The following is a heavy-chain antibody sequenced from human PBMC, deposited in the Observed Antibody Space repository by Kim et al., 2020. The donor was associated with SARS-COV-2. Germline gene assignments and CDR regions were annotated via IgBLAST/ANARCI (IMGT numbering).Heavy chain of an antibody. CDR2: IYYSGST. CDR1: GGSISSSSYY. D-gene: IGHD1-26*01. J-gene: IGHJ6*02. Sequence: SETLSLTCTVSGGSISSSSYYWGWIRQPPGKGLEWIGSIYYSGSTYYNPSLKSRVTKSVDTSKNQFSLKLSSVTAADTAVYYCAPAGAGSYYYGMDVWGQGTTVTVSS. V-gene: IGHV4-39*01. CDR3: APAGAGSYYYGMDV.